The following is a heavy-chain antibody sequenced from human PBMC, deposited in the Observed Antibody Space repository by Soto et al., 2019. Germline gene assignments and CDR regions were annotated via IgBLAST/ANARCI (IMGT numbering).Heavy chain of an antibody. J-gene: IGHJ4*02. Sequence: GGSLRLSCAASGFTFSSYSMHWVRQAPGKGLEWVAVISYDGSNKYYADSVKGRFTISRDTSKNRLYLQMNSLRVEDTAVYYCARVPPLFTFDYWGQGTLVTVSS. D-gene: IGHD2-21*01. CDR1: GFTFSSYS. CDR2: ISYDGSNK. V-gene: IGHV3-30*03. CDR3: ARVPPLFTFDY.